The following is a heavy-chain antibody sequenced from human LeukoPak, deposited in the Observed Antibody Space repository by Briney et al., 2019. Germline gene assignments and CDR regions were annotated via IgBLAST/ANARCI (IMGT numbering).Heavy chain of an antibody. CDR1: GYTFTSYD. CDR2: INPNSGGT. J-gene: IGHJ6*03. Sequence: ASVKVSCKASGYTFTSYDINWVRQAPGQGLEWMGWINPNSGGTNYAQKFQGRVTMTRDTSISTAYMELSRLRSNDTAVYYCARGPPGDSDYYYMDVWGKGTTVTVSS. D-gene: IGHD3-16*01. V-gene: IGHV1-2*02. CDR3: ARGPPGDSDYYYMDV.